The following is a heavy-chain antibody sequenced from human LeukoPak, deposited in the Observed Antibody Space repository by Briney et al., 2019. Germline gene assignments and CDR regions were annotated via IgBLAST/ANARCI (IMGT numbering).Heavy chain of an antibody. D-gene: IGHD3-10*01. Sequence: SETLSLTCTVSGGSISSSSYYWGWIRQPPGKGLEWIGSIYYSGSTYYNPSLKSRVTISVDTSKNQFSLKLSSVTAADTAVYYCARDCITMVRGVINFWFDPWGQGTLVTVSS. CDR3: ARDCITMVRGVINFWFDP. CDR1: GGSISSSSYY. V-gene: IGHV4-39*07. J-gene: IGHJ5*02. CDR2: IYYSGST.